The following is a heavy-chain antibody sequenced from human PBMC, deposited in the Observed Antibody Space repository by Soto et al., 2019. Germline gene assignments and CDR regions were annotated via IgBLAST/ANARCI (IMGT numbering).Heavy chain of an antibody. D-gene: IGHD5-18*01. CDR2: IIPISGTA. J-gene: IGHJ5*02. CDR3: AKGAYSYGKLDWFDP. CDR1: GGTFSSYA. Sequence: QVQLVQSGAEVKKPGSSVKVSCKASGGTFSSYAISWVRQAPGQGLEWMGGIIPISGTANYAQNFQGRVTITADESTRTAYTELSSLRSEDTAVYYCAKGAYSYGKLDWFDPWGQGTLVTVSS. V-gene: IGHV1-69*01.